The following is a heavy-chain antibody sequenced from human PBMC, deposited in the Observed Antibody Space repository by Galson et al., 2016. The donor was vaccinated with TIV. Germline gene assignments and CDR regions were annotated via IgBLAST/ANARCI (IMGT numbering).Heavy chain of an antibody. CDR1: GYTFPRYY. CDR3: ATFSGASGTFDY. Sequence: SVKVSCKASGYTFPRYYMPWVRQAPGQGLEWMGVIDPGADTTTSAQKFQGRVTMTRDTSTSTVYMGLSSLRSDDTAVYYCATFSGASGTFDYWGQGALVTVSS. CDR2: IDPGADTT. J-gene: IGHJ4*02. D-gene: IGHD2-15*01. V-gene: IGHV1-46*01.